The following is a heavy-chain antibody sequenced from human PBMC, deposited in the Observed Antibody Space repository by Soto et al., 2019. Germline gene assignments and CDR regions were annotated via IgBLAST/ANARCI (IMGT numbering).Heavy chain of an antibody. Sequence: PSETLSLTCTVSGDSINIDHYYWTWIRQTPGKGLEWIGYIHYTGSISYNPSLQSRLTISVDTSKNQFSLKLTSVTAADTAVYFCAREDDGGDRDYYGLDVWGQGTTVTVSS. J-gene: IGHJ6*02. V-gene: IGHV4-30-4*01. CDR2: IHYTGSI. CDR1: GDSINIDHYY. D-gene: IGHD2-21*02. CDR3: AREDDGGDRDYYGLDV.